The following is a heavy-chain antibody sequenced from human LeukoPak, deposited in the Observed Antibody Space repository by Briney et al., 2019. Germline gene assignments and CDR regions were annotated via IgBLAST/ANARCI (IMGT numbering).Heavy chain of an antibody. Sequence: PSETLSLTCAVYGGSFSGYYWSWIRQPPGKGLEWIGEINHSGSTNYIPSLKSRVTISVDTSKNQFSLKLSSVTAADTAVYYCARGQGYCSGGSCYLVYWGQGTLVTVSS. CDR2: INHSGST. J-gene: IGHJ4*02. D-gene: IGHD2-15*01. CDR1: GGSFSGYY. V-gene: IGHV4-34*01. CDR3: ARGQGYCSGGSCYLVY.